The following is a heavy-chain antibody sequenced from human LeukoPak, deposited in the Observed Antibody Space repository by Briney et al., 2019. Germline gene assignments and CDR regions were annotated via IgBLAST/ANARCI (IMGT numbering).Heavy chain of an antibody. CDR2: ISYDGSNK. D-gene: IGHD6-13*01. J-gene: IGHJ4*02. V-gene: IGHV3-30*04. CDR1: GFTFSSYA. Sequence: GGSLRLSCAASGFTFSSYAMHWVRQAPGKGLEWVAVISYDGSNKYYADSVKGRFTISRDNSKNTLYLRMNSLRAEDTAVYYCAREYSSSRSFDYWGQGTLVTVSS. CDR3: AREYSSSRSFDY.